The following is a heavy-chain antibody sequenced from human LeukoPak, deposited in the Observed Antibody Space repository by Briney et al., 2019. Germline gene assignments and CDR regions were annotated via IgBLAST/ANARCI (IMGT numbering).Heavy chain of an antibody. J-gene: IGHJ4*02. V-gene: IGHV4-4*09. CDR3: ARLTRLSTSPDRYYLDY. Sequence: PTETLSLTCTVSGDSISSYYWSWLRQPPGKGLEWIGYIYTSGGTNYIPSLKGLVTISIDTSKNQFSLKLSSVTAADSAVYYCARLTRLSTSPDRYYLDYWGQGTLVTVSS. CDR1: GDSISSYY. CDR2: IYTSGGT. D-gene: IGHD2-2*01.